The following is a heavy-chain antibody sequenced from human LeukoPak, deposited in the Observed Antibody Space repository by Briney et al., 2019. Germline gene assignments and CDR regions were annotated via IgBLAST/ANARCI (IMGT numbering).Heavy chain of an antibody. J-gene: IGHJ4*02. V-gene: IGHV4-31*03. CDR1: DGSLTSSSFY. CDR2: MYTGGTA. D-gene: IGHD3-16*01. Sequence: SETLSLTCTVSDGSLTSSSFYWGWIRQPPGKGLEWIGYMYTGGTAYYSPSLKSRVSLSVDTSKNQFSLKLSSVTAADTAVYYCARDPGEFAFDYWGQGTLVTVSS. CDR3: ARDPGEFAFDY.